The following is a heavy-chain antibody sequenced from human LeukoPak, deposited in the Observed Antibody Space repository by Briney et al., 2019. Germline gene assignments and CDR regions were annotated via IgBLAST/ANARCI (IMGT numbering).Heavy chain of an antibody. CDR1: GGTFSSYA. CDR3: ARGHGGSGSSFDY. J-gene: IGHJ4*02. Sequence: GASVKVSCKASGGTFSSYAISWVRQAPGQGLEWMGRIIPILGIANYAQKFQGRVTITADKSTSTAYMELSSLRSEDTAVYYCARGHGGSGSSFDYWGQGTLVTVSS. V-gene: IGHV1-69*04. D-gene: IGHD3-10*01. CDR2: IIPILGIA.